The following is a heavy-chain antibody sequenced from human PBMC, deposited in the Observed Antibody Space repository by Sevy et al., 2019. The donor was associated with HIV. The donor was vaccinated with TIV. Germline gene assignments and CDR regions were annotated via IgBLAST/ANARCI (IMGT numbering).Heavy chain of an antibody. J-gene: IGHJ4*02. CDR2: INNGAGRT. CDR3: AKGDSGSYYSGFDS. D-gene: IGHD3-10*01. Sequence: GGSLRLSCAVSGFTFTSYVMGWVRQAPGKGLEWVSTINNGAGRTYYADSVKGRFTSSRDNLRNTLSLQMYSLRAEDTAVYYCAKGDSGSYYSGFDSWGQGTQVTVSS. V-gene: IGHV3-23*01. CDR1: GFTFTSYV.